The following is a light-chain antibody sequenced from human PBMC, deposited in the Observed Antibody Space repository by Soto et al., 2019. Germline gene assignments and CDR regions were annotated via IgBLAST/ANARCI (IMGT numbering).Light chain of an antibody. CDR3: QQRSNRPLT. CDR1: QSVSSN. V-gene: IGKV3-15*01. J-gene: IGKJ5*01. CDR2: GAS. Sequence: DIVMTQSPATLSVSPGEGATLSCRACQSVSSNLAWYQQKPGQAPRLLIYGASTRATGIPARFSGSGSGTDFTLTISSLDPEDFAVYYCQQRSNRPLTFGQGTRLEIK.